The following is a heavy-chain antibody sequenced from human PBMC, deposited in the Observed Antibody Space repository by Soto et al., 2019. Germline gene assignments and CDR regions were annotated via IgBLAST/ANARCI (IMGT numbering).Heavy chain of an antibody. CDR3: ARDGPAIGPRQWTKYYYYMDV. CDR1: GGSISSGGYY. D-gene: IGHD2-2*02. Sequence: SETLSLTCTVSGGSISSGGYYWSWIRQHPGKGLEWIGYIYYSGSTYYNPSLKSRVTISVDTSKNQFSLKLSSVTAADTAVYYCARDGPAIGPRQWTKYYYYMDVWGKGTTVTVSS. CDR2: IYYSGST. J-gene: IGHJ6*03. V-gene: IGHV4-31*03.